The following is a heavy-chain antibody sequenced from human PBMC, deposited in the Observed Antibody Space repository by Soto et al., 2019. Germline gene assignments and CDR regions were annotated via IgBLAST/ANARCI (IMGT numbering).Heavy chain of an antibody. CDR3: VRERGLSSFYGMDV. J-gene: IGHJ6*02. V-gene: IGHV3-21*01. CDR2: ITSSSGHI. Sequence: SGGSLRLSCEASGFTLTTYTMNWVRQASGKGLEWVSSITSSSGHIYYADSVKGRFTISRDNARNSLYLQMNSLRAEDTAVYYCVRERGLSSFYGMDVWGQGTTVTVS. D-gene: IGHD3-10*01. CDR1: GFTLTTYT.